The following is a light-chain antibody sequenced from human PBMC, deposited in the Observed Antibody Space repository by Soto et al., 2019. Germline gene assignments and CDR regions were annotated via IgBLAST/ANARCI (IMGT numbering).Light chain of an antibody. CDR3: CSYTGSSTVL. V-gene: IGLV2-14*01. Sequence: QSVLTQPASVSGSPGQSITISCTGTSSDVGGYNYVSWYQHHPGKAPKLLIYEVRHRPSGLSNRFSGSKSGITASLTISGLQAEDEADYFCCSYTGSSTVLFGGGTKLTVL. J-gene: IGLJ2*01. CDR1: SSDVGGYNY. CDR2: EVR.